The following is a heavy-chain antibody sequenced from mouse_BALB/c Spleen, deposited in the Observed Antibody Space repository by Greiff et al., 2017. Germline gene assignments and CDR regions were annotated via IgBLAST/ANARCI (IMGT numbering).Heavy chain of an antibody. D-gene: IGHD1-1*02. Sequence: EVQLVESGGGLVKPGGSLKLSCAASGFTFSDYYMYWVRQTPEKRLEWVATISDGGSYTYYPDSVKGRFTISRDNAKNNLYLQMSSLKSEDTAMYYCARGVVRAFDYWGQGTTLTVSS. V-gene: IGHV5-4*02. CDR2: ISDGGSYT. CDR3: ARGVVRAFDY. CDR1: GFTFSDYY. J-gene: IGHJ2*01.